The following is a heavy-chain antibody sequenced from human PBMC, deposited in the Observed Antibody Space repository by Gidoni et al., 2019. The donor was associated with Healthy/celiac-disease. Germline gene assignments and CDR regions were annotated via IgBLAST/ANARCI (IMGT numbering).Heavy chain of an antibody. CDR1: GGSFSGYY. V-gene: IGHV4-34*01. Sequence: QVQLQQWGAGLLKPSETLSLTCAVYGGSFSGYYWSWIRQPPGKGLEWIGEINHSGSTNYNPSLKSRVTISVDTSKNQVSLKLSSVTAADTAVYYCARGLVLLWFGELLSNWFDPWGQGTLVTVSS. CDR2: INHSGST. CDR3: ARGLVLLWFGELLSNWFDP. J-gene: IGHJ5*02. D-gene: IGHD3-10*01.